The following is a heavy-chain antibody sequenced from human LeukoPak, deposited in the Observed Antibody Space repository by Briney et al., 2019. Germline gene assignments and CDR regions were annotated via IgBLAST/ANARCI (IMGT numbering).Heavy chain of an antibody. CDR1: GGSISSYY. CDR3: ARHLTGSSVCIEY. J-gene: IGHJ4*02. D-gene: IGHD2-8*02. Sequence: SETLSLTCTVSGGSISSYYWSWIREPPGKGLEWSGYIYSSGSTNYNPSLKSRVTISIDTSKNQFSLKLSSVTAADTAVYYSARHLTGSSVCIEYWGQGTLVTVSS. CDR2: IYSSGST. V-gene: IGHV4-4*09.